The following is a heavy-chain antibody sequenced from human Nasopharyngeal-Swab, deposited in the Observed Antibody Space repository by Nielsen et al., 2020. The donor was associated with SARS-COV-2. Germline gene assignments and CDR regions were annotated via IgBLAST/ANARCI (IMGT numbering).Heavy chain of an antibody. J-gene: IGHJ4*02. CDR1: GFTFSSYS. V-gene: IGHV3-21*04. D-gene: IGHD2-15*01. CDR3: AKPPRYCSGGSCYFFDY. Sequence: GESLKISCAASGFTFSSYSMNWVRQAPGKGLEWVSSISSSSSYIYYADSVKGRFTISGDNAKNSLYLQMNSLRAEDTAVYYCAKPPRYCSGGSCYFFDYWGQGTLVTVSS. CDR2: ISSSSSYI.